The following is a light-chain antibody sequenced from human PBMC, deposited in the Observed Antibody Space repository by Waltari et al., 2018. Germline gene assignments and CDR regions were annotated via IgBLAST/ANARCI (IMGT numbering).Light chain of an antibody. V-gene: IGLV3-19*01. Sequence: SSELTHDPAVSVALGQTVRITCQGEILRVYYPNWCQQKPGQAPLLVIYGKNNRPSGIPDRFSASTSRNTASLAITGAQAEDEAHYYCSSRDSSGDVVFGGGTKLTVL. J-gene: IGLJ2*01. CDR2: GKN. CDR1: ILRVYY. CDR3: SSRDSSGDVV.